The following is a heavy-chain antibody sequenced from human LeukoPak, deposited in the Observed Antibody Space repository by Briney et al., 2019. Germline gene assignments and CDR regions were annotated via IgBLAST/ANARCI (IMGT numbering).Heavy chain of an antibody. J-gene: IGHJ4*02. CDR2: IDPSDSYT. CDR1: GYSFTSYW. Sequence: GESLKISCKGSGYSFTSYWISWVRQMPGKGLEWMGRIDPSDSYTNYSPSFQGHVTISADKSISTAYLQWSSPKASDTAMYYCARQGGYYGSGSSFDYWGQGTLVTVSS. CDR3: ARQGGYYGSGSSFDY. D-gene: IGHD3-10*01. V-gene: IGHV5-10-1*01.